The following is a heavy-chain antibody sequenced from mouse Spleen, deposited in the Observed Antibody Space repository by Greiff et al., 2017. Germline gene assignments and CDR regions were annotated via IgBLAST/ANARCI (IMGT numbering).Heavy chain of an antibody. CDR1: GFTFSSYA. V-gene: IGHV5-9*04. D-gene: IGHD2-2*01. CDR2: ISSGGGNT. J-gene: IGHJ2*01. CDR3: ARHGYYFDY. Sequence: EVKLVESGGGLVKLGGSLKLSCAASGFTFSSYAMSWVRQTPEKRLEWVATISSGGGNTYYPDSVKGRFTISRDNAKNTLYLQMSSLKSEDTAMYYCARHGYYFDYWGQGTTLTVSS.